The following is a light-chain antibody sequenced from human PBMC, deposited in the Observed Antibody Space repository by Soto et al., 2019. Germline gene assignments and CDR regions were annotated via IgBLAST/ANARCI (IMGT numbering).Light chain of an antibody. CDR1: YSNTGDNS. V-gene: IGLV1-36*01. CDR2: YDD. CDR3: AAWDDSLNGWV. J-gene: IGLJ3*02. Sequence: QSVLTQPPSVSAAPGQRVTISCSGSYSNTGDNSVSWYQQLPGKAPKLLIYYDDLLPSGVSDRFSGSKSGTSASLAISGLQSEDETDYYSAAWDDSLNGWVFGGGTKLTVL.